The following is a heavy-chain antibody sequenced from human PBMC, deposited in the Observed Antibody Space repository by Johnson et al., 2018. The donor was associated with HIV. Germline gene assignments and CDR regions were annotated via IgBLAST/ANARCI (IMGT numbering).Heavy chain of an antibody. CDR2: ISYDGNNK. Sequence: QMLLVESGGGVVRPGRSLRLSCAASGFTFSSYAMHWVRQAPGKGLEWVAIISYDGNNKYYTDSVKGRFTISRDNSKNTLYLQMNSLRAEDTAIYYCARPSVITTWTTTPWAFDIWGQGTMVTGSS. V-gene: IGHV3-30*04. CDR3: ARPSVITTWTTTPWAFDI. D-gene: IGHD4-17*01. J-gene: IGHJ3*02. CDR1: GFTFSSYA.